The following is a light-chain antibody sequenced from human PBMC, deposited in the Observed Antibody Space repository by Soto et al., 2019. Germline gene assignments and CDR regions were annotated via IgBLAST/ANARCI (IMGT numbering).Light chain of an antibody. J-gene: IGKJ1*01. CDR1: QGISSY. CDR3: QQYNDNWT. V-gene: IGKV1-5*03. CDR2: KAS. Sequence: DIQLTQSPSSLSASVGDRVTITCRVSQGISSYLNWYRQKPGKAPRLLIYKASNLESGVPSRLSGSGSGTEFTLTITSLQPDDSATYYCQQYNDNWTFGQGTKVDIK.